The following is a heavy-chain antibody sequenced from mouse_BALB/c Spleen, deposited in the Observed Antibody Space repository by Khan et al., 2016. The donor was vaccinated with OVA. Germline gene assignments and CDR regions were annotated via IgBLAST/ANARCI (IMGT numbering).Heavy chain of an antibody. Sequence: VQLQQSGPELVKPGVSVKISCKASGYSFTGYFMNWVMQSHGKSLEWIGRINPHIGETFYNQKFKGKATLTVDESSSTAHMELRSLASEDSAVYYCARIYGSDFDYWGQGTTLTVSS. J-gene: IGHJ2*01. V-gene: IGHV1-20*02. CDR2: INPHIGET. D-gene: IGHD1-1*01. CDR1: GYSFTGYF. CDR3: ARIYGSDFDY.